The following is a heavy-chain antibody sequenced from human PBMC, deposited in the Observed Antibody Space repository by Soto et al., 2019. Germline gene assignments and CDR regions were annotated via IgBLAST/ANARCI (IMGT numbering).Heavy chain of an antibody. CDR1: GGSVTTNYW. J-gene: IGHJ4*02. CDR3: GMSRGWYRIHS. D-gene: IGHD6-19*01. Sequence: QLQESGPGLVKPSGTLSLTCAVSGGSVTTNYWWGWVRQSPVTGLEWIGDMSHSGPTNYSPSLKIRVTLSVDTSKHQFSLELKSVTAADTAVYFCGMSRGWYRIHSWGQGTLVTVSS. V-gene: IGHV4-4*02. CDR2: MSHSGPT.